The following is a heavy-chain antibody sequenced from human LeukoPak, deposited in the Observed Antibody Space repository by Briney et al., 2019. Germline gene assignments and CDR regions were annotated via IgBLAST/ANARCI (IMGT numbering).Heavy chain of an antibody. Sequence: SQTLTLTCTVSGVYVSTGSYYWAWIGQPAGKGLEWIGRAHRSAASNYNPSLKDRVIISMDLPNNQFSLRLTSVTAADTAKYYCARDFFRGYYSYLDVWGKGTTVIVSS. V-gene: IGHV4-61*02. D-gene: IGHD2/OR15-2a*01. CDR2: AHRSAAS. CDR3: ARDFFRGYYSYLDV. CDR1: GVYVSTGSYY. J-gene: IGHJ6*03.